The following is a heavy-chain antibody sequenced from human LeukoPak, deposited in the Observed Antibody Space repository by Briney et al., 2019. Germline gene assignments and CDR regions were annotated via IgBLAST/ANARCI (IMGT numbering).Heavy chain of an antibody. CDR3: ARGERNWSGLRGWFDP. CDR2: INHSGST. V-gene: IGHV4-34*01. D-gene: IGHD3-3*01. CDR1: GGSFSGYY. J-gene: IGHJ5*02. Sequence: SETLSLTCAVYGGSFSGYYWSWIRQPPGKGLEWIGEINHSGSTNYNPSPKSRVTISVDTSKNQFSLKLSSVTAADTAVYYCARGERNWSGLRGWFDPWGQGTLVTVSS.